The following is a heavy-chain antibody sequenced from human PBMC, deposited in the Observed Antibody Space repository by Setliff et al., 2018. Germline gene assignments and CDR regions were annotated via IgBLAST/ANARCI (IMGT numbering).Heavy chain of an antibody. CDR1: GFTFSSYW. Sequence: PGGSLRLSCAASGFTFSSYWMSWVRQAPGKGLEWVANIKQDGSEKYYVDSVKGRFTISRDNAKNSLYLQMNSLRAEDTAVYYCARDRGYCSSTACYPYIPGLDVWGQGTMVTVSS. CDR2: IKQDGSEK. CDR3: ARDRGYCSSTACYPYIPGLDV. J-gene: IGHJ3*01. V-gene: IGHV3-7*03. D-gene: IGHD2-2*01.